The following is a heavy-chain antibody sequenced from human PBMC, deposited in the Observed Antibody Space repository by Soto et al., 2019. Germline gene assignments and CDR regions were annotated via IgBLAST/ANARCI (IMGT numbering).Heavy chain of an antibody. D-gene: IGHD3-10*01. V-gene: IGHV3-23*01. J-gene: IGHJ4*02. CDR1: GFTFSNYA. CDR2: VNNGGGGT. Sequence: EVLLLDSGGGLVQPGGSLRLSCAASGFTFSNYAMTWVRQAPGKGPEWISTVNNGGGGTYYADSVKGRFTISRDNSKNTLYLQVSSLRAEDAAVYYGAKERLGRCIDYWGQGILVTVSS. CDR3: AKERLGRCIDY.